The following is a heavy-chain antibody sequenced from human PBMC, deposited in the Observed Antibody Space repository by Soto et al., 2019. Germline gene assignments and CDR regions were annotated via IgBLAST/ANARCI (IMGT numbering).Heavy chain of an antibody. CDR3: ARHISNFRYYYYAMDV. V-gene: IGHV5-51*01. Sequence: SLXISCKGXXXSFTSYXXXXXRQIPGXXLXXXXIIYPGDSDTRYSPSFQGHVTITVDKSTSXXXLQWNTLKASDTAMYYCARHISNFRYYYYAMDVWGQGTTVTVSS. CDR2: IYPGDSDT. CDR1: XXSFTSYX. D-gene: IGHD4-4*01. J-gene: IGHJ6*02.